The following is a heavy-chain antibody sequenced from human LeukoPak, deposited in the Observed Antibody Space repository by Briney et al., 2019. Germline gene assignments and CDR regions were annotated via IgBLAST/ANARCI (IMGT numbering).Heavy chain of an antibody. D-gene: IGHD3-3*01. V-gene: IGHV3-23*01. CDR1: GFTFSSYA. J-gene: IGHJ5*02. Sequence: GGSLRLSCAASGFTFSSYAMSWVRQAPGKGLEWVSTINSNGGGTYYASSVKGRFTISRDNSRNTLYLRMSSLRAEDTAVYYCEPPLQFLESWGQGTMVIASS. CDR3: EPPLQFLES. CDR2: INSNGGGT.